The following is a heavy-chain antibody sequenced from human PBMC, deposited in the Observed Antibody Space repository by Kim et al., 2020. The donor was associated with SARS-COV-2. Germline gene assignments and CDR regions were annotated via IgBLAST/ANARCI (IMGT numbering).Heavy chain of an antibody. D-gene: IGHD2-15*01. CDR2: ITSGSTTT. V-gene: IGHV3-48*03. J-gene: IGHJ3*01. CDR1: GFTLSDAE. Sequence: GGSLRLSCVASGFTLSDAEMNWVRQAPGKGLEWISYITSGSTTTHYADSVRGRFTISRDNSRNSLYLHMNNLRVEDTAVYYCARDLMLVARAFDLWGQGTMVTVSS. CDR3: ARDLMLVARAFDL.